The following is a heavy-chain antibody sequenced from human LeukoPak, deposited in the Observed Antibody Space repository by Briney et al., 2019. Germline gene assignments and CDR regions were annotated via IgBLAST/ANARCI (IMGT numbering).Heavy chain of an antibody. V-gene: IGHV4-4*07. CDR2: INTSGST. Sequence: SETLSLTCTVSGGSISSYYWTWIRQSAGKGLGWIGRINTSGSTNYNPSLRSRVTMSVNTSKNQFSLNLTSVTAADTAVYSCAREGGGPRWLDPWGQGTLVTVSS. CDR1: GGSISSYY. D-gene: IGHD6-25*01. J-gene: IGHJ5*02. CDR3: AREGGGPRWLDP.